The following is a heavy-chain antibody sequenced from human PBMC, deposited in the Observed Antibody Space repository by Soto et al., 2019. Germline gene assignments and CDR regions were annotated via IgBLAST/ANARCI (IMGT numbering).Heavy chain of an antibody. CDR3: ARDSGATPYAFDI. Sequence: ASVKVSCKASGYTFTGYYMHWVRQAPGQGLEWMGWINPNSGGTNYAQKFQGWVTMTRDTSISTAYMELSRLRSDDTAVYYCARDSGATPYAFDIWGQGTMVTVSS. J-gene: IGHJ3*02. V-gene: IGHV1-2*04. CDR2: INPNSGGT. D-gene: IGHD2-15*01. CDR1: GYTFTGYY.